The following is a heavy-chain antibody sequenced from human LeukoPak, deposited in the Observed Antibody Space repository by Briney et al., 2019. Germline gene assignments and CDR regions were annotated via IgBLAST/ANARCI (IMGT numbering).Heavy chain of an antibody. D-gene: IGHD3-3*01. CDR2: ISGSGGST. CDR3: AKENRKQAEPRFWRGSSGPIIGVGLKN. J-gene: IGHJ4*02. Sequence: PGGSLRLSCAASGFTFSSYGMSWVRQAPGKGLEWVSAISGSGGSTYYADSVKGRFTISRDNSKNTLYLQMNSLRAEDTAVYYCAKENRKQAEPRFWRGSSGPIIGVGLKNWGQGTLVTVSS. CDR1: GFTFSSYG. V-gene: IGHV3-23*01.